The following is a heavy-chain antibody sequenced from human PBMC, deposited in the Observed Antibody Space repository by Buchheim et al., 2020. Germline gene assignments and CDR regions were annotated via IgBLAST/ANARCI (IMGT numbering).Heavy chain of an antibody. V-gene: IGHV3-30*18. Sequence: QVQLVESGGGVVQPGRSLRLSCAASGFTFSSYGMHWVRQAPGKGLEWVAVISYDGSNKYYADSVKGRFTISRDNSKNTLYLQMNSLRAEDTAVYYCAKIHRASYDILPRDWFDPWGQGTL. CDR3: AKIHRASYDILPRDWFDP. CDR1: GFTFSSYG. D-gene: IGHD3-9*01. CDR2: ISYDGSNK. J-gene: IGHJ5*02.